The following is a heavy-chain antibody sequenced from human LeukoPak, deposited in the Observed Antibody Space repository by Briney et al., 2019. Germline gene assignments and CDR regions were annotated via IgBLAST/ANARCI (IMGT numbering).Heavy chain of an antibody. Sequence: GGSLRLSCAASGFTVSSNYMSWVRQAPGKGLEWVSVIYSGGSTYYADSVKGRFTISRDNSKNTLYLQMNSLRAEDTAVYYCASSGATLNFDYWGQGTLVTVSS. CDR3: ASSGATLNFDY. D-gene: IGHD1-26*01. J-gene: IGHJ4*02. V-gene: IGHV3-66*01. CDR1: GFTVSSNY. CDR2: IYSGGST.